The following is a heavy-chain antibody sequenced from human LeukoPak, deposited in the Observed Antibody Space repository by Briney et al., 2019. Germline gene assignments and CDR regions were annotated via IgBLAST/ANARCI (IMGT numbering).Heavy chain of an antibody. D-gene: IGHD3-10*01. CDR2: IIPIFGTA. CDR3: ARMPFMVRGVIELDY. V-gene: IGHV1-69*01. Sequence: AASVKVSCKASGGTFSSYAISWVRQAPGQGLEWMGGIIPIFGTANYAQKFQGRVTITADESTGTAYMELSSLRSEDTAVYYCARMPFMVRGVIELDYWGQGTLVTVSS. J-gene: IGHJ4*02. CDR1: GGTFSSYA.